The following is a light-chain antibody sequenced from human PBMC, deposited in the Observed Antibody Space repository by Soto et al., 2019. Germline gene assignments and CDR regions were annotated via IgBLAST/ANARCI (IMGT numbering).Light chain of an antibody. V-gene: IGKV3-20*01. CDR2: GAS. Sequence: EIVLTQSPGTLSLSPGERATLSCRASQSVSSSYLAWYQQKPGQAPRLLIYGASSRATGIPERFSGSGSGTDFTLTISSLEPEDFAMYYCQQYGSSPRTFGQGTKVEIK. CDR3: QQYGSSPRT. CDR1: QSVSSSY. J-gene: IGKJ1*01.